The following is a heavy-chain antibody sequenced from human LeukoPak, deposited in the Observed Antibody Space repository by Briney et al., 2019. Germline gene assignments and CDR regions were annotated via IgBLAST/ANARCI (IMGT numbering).Heavy chain of an antibody. V-gene: IGHV1-8*01. Sequence: GASVKVSCEASGYTFTSFDINWERQASGQGLERMGGMNPNSGNTDYAQKFQGRVTMTRNTSKSTAYMELSSLRSEDTAVYYCALLFRGRIAVAGNHWGQGTLVTVSS. CDR1: GYTFTSFD. CDR3: ALLFRGRIAVAGNH. CDR2: MNPNSGNT. J-gene: IGHJ5*02. D-gene: IGHD6-19*01.